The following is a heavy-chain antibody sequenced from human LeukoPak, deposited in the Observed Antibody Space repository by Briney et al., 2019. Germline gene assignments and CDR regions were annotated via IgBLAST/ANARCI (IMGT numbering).Heavy chain of an antibody. Sequence: GASVKVSCKASGYTFTSYYMHWVRQAPGQGLEWMGIINPSGGSTSYAQKFQGRVTMTRDTSTSTVYMELSSLRSEDTAVYYCARDRTPGYDSSGAIDYWGQGTLVTVSS. J-gene: IGHJ4*02. D-gene: IGHD3-22*01. CDR2: INPSGGST. CDR3: ARDRTPGYDSSGAIDY. V-gene: IGHV1-46*01. CDR1: GYTFTSYY.